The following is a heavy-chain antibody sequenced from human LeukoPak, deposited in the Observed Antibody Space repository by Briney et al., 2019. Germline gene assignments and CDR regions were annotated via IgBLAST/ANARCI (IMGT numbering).Heavy chain of an antibody. J-gene: IGHJ4*02. D-gene: IGHD4-23*01. Sequence: GGSLRLSCAASGFTFSDYYMGWIRQAPGKGLEGVSYISSSSTTTSYADSVEGRFTISTDNATTSLYLQMNRLRAEDTAVYYCARDPGISTTVVTPYFDYGGQGTLFPVS. CDR3: ARDPGISTTVVTPYFDY. V-gene: IGHV3-11*04. CDR1: GFTFSDYY. CDR2: ISSSSTTT.